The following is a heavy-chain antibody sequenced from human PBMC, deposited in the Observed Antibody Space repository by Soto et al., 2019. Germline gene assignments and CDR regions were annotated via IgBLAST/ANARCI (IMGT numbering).Heavy chain of an antibody. CDR1: GFTFSNAW. CDR2: IKGEADGGTT. CDR3: TTGLSNGYYNFDY. V-gene: IGHV3-15*01. D-gene: IGHD3-22*01. J-gene: IGHJ4*02. Sequence: GGSLRLSCAASGFTFSNAWMSWVRQAPGKGLEWVGRIKGEADGGTTDYAAPVKGRITISRDHSKDTLYLHMNSLITEDTAVYYCTTGLSNGYYNFDYWGQGT.